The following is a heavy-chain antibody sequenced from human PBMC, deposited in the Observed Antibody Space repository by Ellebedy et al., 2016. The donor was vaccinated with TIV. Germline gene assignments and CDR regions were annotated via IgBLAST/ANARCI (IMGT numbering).Heavy chain of an antibody. V-gene: IGHV3-7*01. Sequence: GGSLRLSCAASGFSFRSYWMSWVRQAPGKGLEWVANMNQDGSQKYYVDSVKGRFTISRDNAKTSLYLQMNSLRIEDTAVYYCARDGSYGDYRSPTHAFEIWGQGTTVTVSS. D-gene: IGHD4-17*01. CDR2: MNQDGSQK. J-gene: IGHJ3*02. CDR3: ARDGSYGDYRSPTHAFEI. CDR1: GFSFRSYW.